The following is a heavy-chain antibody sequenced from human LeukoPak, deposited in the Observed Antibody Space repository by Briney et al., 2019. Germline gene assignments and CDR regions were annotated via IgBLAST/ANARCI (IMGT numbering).Heavy chain of an antibody. Sequence: QPGGSLRLSCAASGFTFSSYAMHWVRQAPGKGLEWVAVISYDGSNKYYADSVKGRFTISRDNSKNTLYLQMNSLRAEDTAVYYCARLHTTVNTSHDCWGQGTLVTVSS. V-gene: IGHV3-30*04. CDR1: GFTFSSYA. D-gene: IGHD4-17*01. CDR3: ARLHTTVNTSHDC. CDR2: ISYDGSNK. J-gene: IGHJ4*02.